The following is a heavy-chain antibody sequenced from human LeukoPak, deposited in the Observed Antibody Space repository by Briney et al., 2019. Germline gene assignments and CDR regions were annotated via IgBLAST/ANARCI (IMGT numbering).Heavy chain of an antibody. J-gene: IGHJ4*02. V-gene: IGHV1-2*02. Sequence: GSSVTVSFKSSVYTFTYYYMHWVRQAPGQGLEWMGWINPNSGGTNYAQKFQGRVTMTRDTSISTAYMELSRLRSDDTAVYYCARVGHNCSGGSCTGPFDYWGQGTLVTVSS. CDR1: VYTFTYYY. CDR3: ARVGHNCSGGSCTGPFDY. CDR2: INPNSGGT. D-gene: IGHD2-15*01.